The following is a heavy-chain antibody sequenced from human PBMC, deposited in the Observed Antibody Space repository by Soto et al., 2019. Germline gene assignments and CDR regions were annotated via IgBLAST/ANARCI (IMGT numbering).Heavy chain of an antibody. J-gene: IGHJ4*02. Sequence: SVKVSCKASGGTFCSYTISWVRQAPGQGLEWMGRIIPILGIANYAQKFQGRVTITADKSTSTAYMELSSLRSEDTAVYYCAREGYCSGGSCYYYFDYWGQGTLVTVSS. V-gene: IGHV1-69*02. D-gene: IGHD2-15*01. CDR1: GGTFCSYT. CDR3: AREGYCSGGSCYYYFDY. CDR2: IIPILGIA.